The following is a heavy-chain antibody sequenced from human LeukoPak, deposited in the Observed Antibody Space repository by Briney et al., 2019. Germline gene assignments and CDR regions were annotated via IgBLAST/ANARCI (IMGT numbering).Heavy chain of an antibody. V-gene: IGHV1-46*01. CDR1: GYTFTSYY. Sequence: ASVTVSCKASGYTFTSYYMHWVRQAPGQGLEWMGIINPSGGSTSYAQKFQGRVTMTRDTSTSTVYMELSSLRSEDTAVYYCASSGGDSSGYLYYFDYWGQGTLVTVSS. CDR3: ASSGGDSSGYLYYFDY. J-gene: IGHJ4*02. CDR2: INPSGGST. D-gene: IGHD3-22*01.